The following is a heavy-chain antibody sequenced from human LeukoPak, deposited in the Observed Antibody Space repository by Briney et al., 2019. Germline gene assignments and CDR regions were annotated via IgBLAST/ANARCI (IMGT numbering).Heavy chain of an antibody. D-gene: IGHD1-1*01. V-gene: IGHV3-30*04. CDR3: ARGRKNWNDPPGHPFDP. Sequence: GGSLRLSCAASGFTFSSYAMHWVRQAPGKGLEWVAVISYDGSNKYYADSVKGRFTISRDNSKNTLYLQMNSLRAEDTAVYYCARGRKNWNDPPGHPFDPWGQGTLVTVSS. CDR1: GFTFSSYA. J-gene: IGHJ5*02. CDR2: ISYDGSNK.